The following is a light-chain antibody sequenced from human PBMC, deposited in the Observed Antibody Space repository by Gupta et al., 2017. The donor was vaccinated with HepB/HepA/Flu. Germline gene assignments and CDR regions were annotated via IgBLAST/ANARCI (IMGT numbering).Light chain of an antibody. J-gene: IGLJ1*01. CDR1: NSNIGKYN. V-gene: IGLV1-44*01. CDR2: NN. Sequence: QSVLTQPPSVSGTPGQRVTISCSGRNSNIGKYNVTWFQQLPGTAPKVLINNQRPSGVPDRFSASKSGTSASLAISGLQSDDEADYYCAAWDDSLTAYVFGSGTKVTVL. CDR3: AAWDDSLTAYV.